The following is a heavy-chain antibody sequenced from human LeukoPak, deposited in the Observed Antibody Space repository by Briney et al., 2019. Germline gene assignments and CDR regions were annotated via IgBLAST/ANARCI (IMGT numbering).Heavy chain of an antibody. D-gene: IGHD3-16*01. CDR3: ARASYGFGNTWFDP. J-gene: IGHJ5*02. CDR2: ISSSGSTI. Sequence: PGGSLRLSCAASGFTFSTYEMNWVRQAPGKGLEWVSYISSSGSTIYYADSVKGRFTISRDNAKNSLYLQMTSLRAEDTAVYYCARASYGFGNTWFDPWGQGTLVTVSS. CDR1: GFTFSTYE. V-gene: IGHV3-48*03.